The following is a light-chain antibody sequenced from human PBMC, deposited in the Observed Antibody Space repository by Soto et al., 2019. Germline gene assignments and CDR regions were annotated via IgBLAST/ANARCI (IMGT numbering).Light chain of an antibody. Sequence: IQLTQSPSSLSASVGDRVTITFRASQGIAIYLAWYQQKPGEAPKLLIYAASTLYGGVPPRFSGSGSGTDFALTITSLQAEDFATYYCQQLRMYPSTFGGGTKVDIK. J-gene: IGKJ4*01. CDR3: QQLRMYPST. CDR2: AAS. CDR1: QGIAIY. V-gene: IGKV1-9*01.